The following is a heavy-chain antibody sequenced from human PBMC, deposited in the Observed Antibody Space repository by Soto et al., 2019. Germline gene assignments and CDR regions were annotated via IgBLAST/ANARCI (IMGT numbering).Heavy chain of an antibody. J-gene: IGHJ4*02. CDR2: IWYDGSNK. CDR3: ASSGPDTAMVNY. CDR1: GFTFSSYG. V-gene: IGHV3-33*01. D-gene: IGHD5-18*01. Sequence: QVQLVESGGGVVQPGRSLRLSCAASGFTFSSYGMHWVRQAPGKGLEWVAVIWYDGSNKYYADSVKGRFTISRDNSKNTLYLQMNSLRAEDTAVCYCASSGPDTAMVNYWGQGTLVTVSS.